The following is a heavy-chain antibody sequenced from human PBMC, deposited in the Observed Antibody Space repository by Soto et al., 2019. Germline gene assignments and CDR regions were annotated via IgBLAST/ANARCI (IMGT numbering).Heavy chain of an antibody. J-gene: IGHJ4*02. D-gene: IGHD2-15*01. CDR3: AHRPSYCSGGSCYSGLDY. CDR2: IYWDDDK. Sequence: QITLKESGPTLVKPTQTLTLTCTFSGFSLSTSGVGVGWIRQPPGKALEWLALIYWDDDKRYSPALKSRLTIPQEPSKNQVVLTMTNMDPVDTAAYYCAHRPSYCSGGSCYSGLDYWGQGTLVTVSS. CDR1: GFSLSTSGVG. V-gene: IGHV2-5*02.